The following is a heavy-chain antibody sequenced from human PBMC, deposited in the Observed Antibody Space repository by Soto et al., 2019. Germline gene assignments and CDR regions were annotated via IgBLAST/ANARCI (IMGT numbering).Heavy chain of an antibody. CDR1: GDSISSSNW. D-gene: IGHD2-2*01. Sequence: PSETLSLTCGVSGDSISSSNWWNWVRQPPGKGLEWIGEIHHSGSTNYNPSLKSRVTISVDKSKNQFSLKLNSVIAADTAVYFCARVRQYCSSTSCYLDPWGQGTLVT. CDR3: ARVRQYCSSTSCYLDP. J-gene: IGHJ5*02. CDR2: IHHSGST. V-gene: IGHV4-4*02.